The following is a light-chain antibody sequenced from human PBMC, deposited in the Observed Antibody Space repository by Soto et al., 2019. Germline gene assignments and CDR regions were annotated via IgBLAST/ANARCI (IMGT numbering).Light chain of an antibody. J-gene: IGKJ4*01. V-gene: IGKV1-5*03. CDR1: QSISSL. CDR3: QQSNSYPVT. CDR2: KAS. Sequence: DIQMTQSPSTLSASVGDRVTITCRAGQSISSLLAWYQQKPGKAPKLLIYKASSLESGVPSRFSGSGSGTEFTLTISSLQPDDFATYYCQQSNSYPVTFGGGTKVEIK.